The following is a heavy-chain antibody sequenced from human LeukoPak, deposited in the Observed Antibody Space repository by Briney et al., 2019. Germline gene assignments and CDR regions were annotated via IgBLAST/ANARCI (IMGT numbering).Heavy chain of an antibody. J-gene: IGHJ4*02. D-gene: IGHD3-3*01. V-gene: IGHV3-48*01. CDR1: GFTFSSYS. CDR2: ISSSSSTI. Sequence: PGGSLRLSCAASGFTFSSYSMNWVRQAPGKGLEWVSYISSSSSTIYYADSVKGRFTISRDNAKNSLYLQMNSLRAEDTAVYYCASYWDDFWSGSNYFDYWGQGTLVTVSS. CDR3: ASYWDDFWSGSNYFDY.